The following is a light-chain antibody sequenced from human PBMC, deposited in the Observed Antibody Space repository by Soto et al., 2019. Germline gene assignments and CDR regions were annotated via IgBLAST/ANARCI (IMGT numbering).Light chain of an antibody. CDR2: GAN. J-gene: IGLJ1*01. V-gene: IGLV1-40*01. Sequence: QSVLTQPPSVSGAPGQRVSISCTGSNSNIGAPYDVHWYQHLPGTAPKLLIYGANNRPSGVPDRFSGSKYGTSASLAITRLQAEDEADYYCAAWDDRLNGRVFGTRAKVTGL. CDR3: AAWDDRLNGRV. CDR1: NSNIGAPYD.